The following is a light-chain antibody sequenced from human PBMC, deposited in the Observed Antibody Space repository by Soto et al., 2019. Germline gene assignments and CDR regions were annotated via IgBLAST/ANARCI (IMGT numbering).Light chain of an antibody. V-gene: IGLV1-47*01. CDR1: SSNIGSNY. CDR2: RNN. J-gene: IGLJ1*01. Sequence: QSVLTQPPSASGTPGQRVTISCSGSSSNIGSNYVYWYQHLPGTAPKLLIYRNNQRPSGVPDRFSGSKSGTSASLAISGLQTGDEADYYCGSWDSSLSAYVFGTGTKVTVL. CDR3: GSWDSSLSAYV.